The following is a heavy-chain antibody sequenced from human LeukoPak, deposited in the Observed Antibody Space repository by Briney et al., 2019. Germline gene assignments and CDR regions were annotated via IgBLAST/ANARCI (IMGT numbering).Heavy chain of an antibody. D-gene: IGHD6-13*01. J-gene: IGHJ4*02. V-gene: IGHV1-2*02. CDR3: ARDGSGYSSSWYAY. CDR1: GYTFTGYY. Sequence: ASVKVSCKASGYTFTGYYMHWVRQAPGQGLEWMGWINPNSGGTNYAQKFQGRVTMTRDTSISTAYMELSRLRSDDTAVYYCARDGSGYSSSWYAYWGQGTLVTVSS. CDR2: INPNSGGT.